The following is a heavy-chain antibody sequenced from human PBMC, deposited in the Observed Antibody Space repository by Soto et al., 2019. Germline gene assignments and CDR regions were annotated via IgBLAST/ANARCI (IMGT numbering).Heavy chain of an antibody. CDR1: GYSFITHW. CDR3: ARPTYCSSTSCSPFDY. Sequence: GESLKISCKGSGYSFITHWIAWVRQMPGKGLEWMGIIYPGDSDTRYSPSFQGQVTFSADKSISTAYLQWSSLEASDTAMYFCARPTYCSSTSCSPFDYWGQGTLVTVSS. V-gene: IGHV5-51*01. CDR2: IYPGDSDT. D-gene: IGHD2-2*01. J-gene: IGHJ4*02.